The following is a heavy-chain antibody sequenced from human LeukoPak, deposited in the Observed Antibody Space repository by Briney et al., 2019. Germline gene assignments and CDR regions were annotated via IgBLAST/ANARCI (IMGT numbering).Heavy chain of an antibody. Sequence: PSETLSLTCAVYGGSFSGYYWSWIRQPPGKGLEWIGETNHSGSTNYNPSLKSRVTISVDTSKNQFSLKLSSVTAADTAVYYCARGPSRYYDISDGMDVWGQGTTVTVSS. CDR3: ARGPSRYYDISDGMDV. D-gene: IGHD3-9*01. J-gene: IGHJ6*02. CDR1: GGSFSGYY. V-gene: IGHV4-34*01. CDR2: TNHSGST.